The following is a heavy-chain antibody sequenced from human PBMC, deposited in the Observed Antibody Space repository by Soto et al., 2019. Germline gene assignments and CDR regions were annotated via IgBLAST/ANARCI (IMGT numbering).Heavy chain of an antibody. Sequence: SETLSRTCTVSGGSLSSSRYYWGWIRQPAGKGLEWIGSIYYSGSTYYNPSLKSRVTISVHTYKNQFSLKLSSVTAADTAVYFCARGRYCLTGRCFTNWFDSWCQGDLVT. D-gene: IGHD7-27*01. CDR2: IYYSGST. J-gene: IGHJ5*01. CDR1: GGSLSSSRYY. CDR3: ARGRYCLTGRCFTNWFDS. V-gene: IGHV4-39*01.